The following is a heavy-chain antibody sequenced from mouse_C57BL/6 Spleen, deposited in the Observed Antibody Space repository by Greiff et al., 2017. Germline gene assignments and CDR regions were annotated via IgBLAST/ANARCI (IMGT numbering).Heavy chain of an antibody. Sequence: EVKLVESGGGLVKPGGSLKLSCAASGFTFSSYAMSWVRQTPEKRLEWVATISDGGSYTYYPDNVKGRFTISRDNAKNNLYLQMSHLKSEDTAMYYCARIYYGNLCDYWGQGTTLTVSS. CDR2: ISDGGSYT. D-gene: IGHD2-1*01. CDR1: GFTFSSYA. V-gene: IGHV5-4*03. J-gene: IGHJ2*01. CDR3: ARIYYGNLCDY.